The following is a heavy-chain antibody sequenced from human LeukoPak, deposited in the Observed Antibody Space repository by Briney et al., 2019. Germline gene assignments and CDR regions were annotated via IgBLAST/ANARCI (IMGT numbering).Heavy chain of an antibody. D-gene: IGHD7-27*01. CDR3: ARGPHYALGIYFDY. CDR2: IYYSGST. J-gene: IGHJ4*02. V-gene: IGHV4-59*12. Sequence: SETLSLTCTVSGGSISSYYWSWIRQPPGKGLEWIGSIYYSGSTYYNPSLKSRVTISVDTSKNQFSLKLSSVTAADTAVYYCARGPHYALGIYFDYWGQGTLVTVSS. CDR1: GGSISSYY.